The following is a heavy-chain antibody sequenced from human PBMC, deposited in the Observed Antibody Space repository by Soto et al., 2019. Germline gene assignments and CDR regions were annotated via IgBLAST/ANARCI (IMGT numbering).Heavy chain of an antibody. J-gene: IGHJ5*02. V-gene: IGHV4-39*01. CDR2: ISHDGHA. Sequence: SETLSLTCSVLGDSISDTRYYWGWIRQSPEKGLEWIGSISHDGHAYYNPSLKSRVTLFADTSRNQFSLMRKFVTVADRALYFCARQVDRDYLGGNWFDPWGRGALVTCS. D-gene: IGHD4-17*01. CDR3: ARQVDRDYLGGNWFDP. CDR1: GDSISDTRYY.